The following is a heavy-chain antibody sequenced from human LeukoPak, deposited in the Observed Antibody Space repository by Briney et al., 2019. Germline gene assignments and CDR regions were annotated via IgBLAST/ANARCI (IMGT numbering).Heavy chain of an antibody. D-gene: IGHD2-15*01. V-gene: IGHV3-30*02. J-gene: IGHJ5*01. CDR3: AKDWGHCSGDSCSSGGLMP. CDR1: GFIFSDYG. CDR2: INSDGSNQ. Sequence: GGSLKLSCAASGFIFSDYGMHWVRQAPGKGLEGVTYINSDGSNQYYSESVKGRFTVSRDNSKNTLYLQINTLRIEDTAVYYCAKDWGHCSGDSCSSGGLMPWGQGTLVTVSS.